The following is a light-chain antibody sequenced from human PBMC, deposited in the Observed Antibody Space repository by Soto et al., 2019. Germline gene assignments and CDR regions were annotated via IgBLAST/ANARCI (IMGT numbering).Light chain of an antibody. CDR1: QSVSDY. V-gene: IGKV3-15*01. CDR3: QQYNNWPKM. J-gene: IGKJ1*01. CDR2: GAS. Sequence: ETVMTQSPATLSVSPGERATLSCRASQSVSDYLAWYQQRPGQAPRLLIYGASTRATGIPARFSGSRSGPEFTLTINSLQSEDFAVYYCQQYNNWPKMFGQGGNMDIK.